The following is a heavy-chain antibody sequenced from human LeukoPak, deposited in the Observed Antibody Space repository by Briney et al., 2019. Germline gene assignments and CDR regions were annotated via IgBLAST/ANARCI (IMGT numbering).Heavy chain of an antibody. CDR1: GVSFGGYS. J-gene: IGHJ3*02. Sequence: LPEPLPLPCAVNGVSFGGYSWSGFRKPQGKGRDWFGEINHSGSTNYNPSLKSRVTISVDTSKNQFSLKLSSVTAADTAVYYCAKRLSSGYQRGAFDIWGQGTMVTVSS. CDR3: AKRLSSGYQRGAFDI. V-gene: IGHV4-34*01. CDR2: INHSGST. D-gene: IGHD3-22*01.